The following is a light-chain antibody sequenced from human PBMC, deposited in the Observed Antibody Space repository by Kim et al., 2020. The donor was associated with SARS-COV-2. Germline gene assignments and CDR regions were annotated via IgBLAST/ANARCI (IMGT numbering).Light chain of an antibody. J-gene: IGLJ2*01. CDR3: QAWDSSTAEV. CDR2: QDS. V-gene: IGLV3-1*01. Sequence: VSPGQTARIPCSGDKLGDKYACWYQKKPGPSPVLVIYQDSKRPSGIPERFSGSNSGNTATLTISGTQAMDEADYYCQAWDSSTAEVFGGGTQLTVL. CDR1: KLGDKY.